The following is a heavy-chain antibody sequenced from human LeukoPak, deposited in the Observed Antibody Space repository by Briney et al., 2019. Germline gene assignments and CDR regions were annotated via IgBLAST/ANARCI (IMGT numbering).Heavy chain of an antibody. V-gene: IGHV1-69*13. CDR2: IIPIFGTA. D-gene: IGHD4-17*01. CDR1: GGTFSSYT. Sequence: GASVKVSCKASGGTFSSYTISWVRQAPGQGLEWMGGIIPIFGTANYARKFQGRVTITADESTSTAYMELSSLRSEDTAVYYCARDVSGYGDYPLGFGYWGQGTLVTVSS. J-gene: IGHJ4*02. CDR3: ARDVSGYGDYPLGFGY.